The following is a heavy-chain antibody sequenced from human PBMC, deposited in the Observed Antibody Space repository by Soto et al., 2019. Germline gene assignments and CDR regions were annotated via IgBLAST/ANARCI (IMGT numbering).Heavy chain of an antibody. CDR3: ARGSGYYYGMDV. J-gene: IGHJ6*02. V-gene: IGHV4-30-4*01. CDR1: GGSISSGDYY. D-gene: IGHD3-10*01. CDR2: IYYSGST. Sequence: SETLSLTCTVAGGSISSGDYYWSWIRQPPGKGLEWIGYIYYSGSTYYNPSLKSRVTISIDTSKNQFSLKLSSVTAADTAVYYCARGSGYYYGMDVWGQGTTVTVSS.